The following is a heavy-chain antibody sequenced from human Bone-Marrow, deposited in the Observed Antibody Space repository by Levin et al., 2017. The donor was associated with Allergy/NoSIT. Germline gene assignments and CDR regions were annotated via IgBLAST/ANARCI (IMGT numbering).Heavy chain of an antibody. J-gene: IGHJ6*02. D-gene: IGHD3-22*01. CDR2: ISSRGRTT. Sequence: GGSLRLSCAASGFNFNDYYMSWVRQAPEKGLEWISFISSRGRTTYYSNSVRGRFTISRDNAKNSLFLQMNSLRAEATAVYYCARDRVVLDDSRPSVIDYFYYGMDAWGQGTTVTVSS. CDR1: GFNFNDYY. V-gene: IGHV3-11*01. CDR3: ARDRVVLDDSRPSVIDYFYYGMDA.